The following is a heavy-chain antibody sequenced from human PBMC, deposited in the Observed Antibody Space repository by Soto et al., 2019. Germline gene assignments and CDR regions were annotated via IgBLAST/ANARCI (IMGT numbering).Heavy chain of an antibody. Sequence: SETLSLTCTVSGGSISSYYWSWIRQPPGKGQEWIGYIYYSGSTNYNPSLKSRVTISVDTSKNQFSLKLSSVTAADTAVYYCARDRARNKWFDPWGQGTLVTVS. CDR2: IYYSGST. CDR3: ARDRARNKWFDP. J-gene: IGHJ5*02. CDR1: GGSISSYY. V-gene: IGHV4-59*01.